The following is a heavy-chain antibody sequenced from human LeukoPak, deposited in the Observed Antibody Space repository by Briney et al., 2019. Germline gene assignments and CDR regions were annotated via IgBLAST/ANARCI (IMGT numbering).Heavy chain of an antibody. CDR2: IRGSGLTT. J-gene: IGHJ3*01. CDR3: ARDPNGDYIGAFDF. D-gene: IGHD4-17*01. V-gene: IGHV3-23*01. CDR1: GFTFSNYA. Sequence: GGSLRLSCAASGFTFSNYALIWVRQGPVKGLEWVSAIRGSGLTTFYADSVKGRFTISRDSSKNTLYLQMNNLRAEDTAVYYCARDPNGDYIGAFDFWGQGTKVTVSS.